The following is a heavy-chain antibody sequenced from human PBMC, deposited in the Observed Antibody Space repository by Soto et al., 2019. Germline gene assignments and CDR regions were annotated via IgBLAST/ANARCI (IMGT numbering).Heavy chain of an antibody. V-gene: IGHV1-69*06. J-gene: IGHJ3*02. D-gene: IGHD3-22*01. Sequence: GASVKVSCKASGCTFSSYAISWVRQAPGQGLEWMGGIIPIFGTANYAQKFQGRVTITADKSTSTAYMELSSLRSEDTAVYYCARESIGYYYDSSGPDAFDIWGQGTMVTVSS. CDR3: ARESIGYYYDSSGPDAFDI. CDR1: GCTFSSYA. CDR2: IIPIFGTA.